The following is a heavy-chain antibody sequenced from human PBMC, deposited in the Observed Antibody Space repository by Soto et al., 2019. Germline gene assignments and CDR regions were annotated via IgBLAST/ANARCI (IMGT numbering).Heavy chain of an antibody. CDR1: GGAISSGGYY. J-gene: IGHJ5*02. V-gene: IGHV4-31*03. CDR2: IYYSGRT. Sequence: QVQLQESGPGLVKPSQTLSLTCNVSGGAISSGGYYWSWIRQHPGNGMECIGYIYYSGRTYYSPSPQCRVTIPVDTSKNPFSLKLSSVTAAVTAVSYCAIAGVDHTLTVGLNSFDPWGQGTLVTVSS. CDR3: AIAGVDHTLTVGLNSFDP. D-gene: IGHD3-22*01.